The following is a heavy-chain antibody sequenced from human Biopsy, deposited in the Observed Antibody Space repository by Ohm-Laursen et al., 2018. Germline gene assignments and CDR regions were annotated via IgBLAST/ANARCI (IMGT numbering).Heavy chain of an antibody. CDR3: ARELGDFWGGRQFDF. CDR2: INAKTGDT. D-gene: IGHD3-3*01. J-gene: IGHJ5*01. CDR1: GYTFTGYH. Sequence: ASVKVSCKASGYTFTGYHVHWVRQVPGQGLEWMGWINAKTGDTNYAQKFQGRVTMTRDTSISTTYMELRRLTSDDTAVFYCARELGDFWGGRQFDFWGQGTLVTVSS. V-gene: IGHV1-2*02.